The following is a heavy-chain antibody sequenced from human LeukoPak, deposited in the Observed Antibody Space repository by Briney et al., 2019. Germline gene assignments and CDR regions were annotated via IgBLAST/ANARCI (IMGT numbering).Heavy chain of an antibody. CDR3: ARGATDPLGAFDI. V-gene: IGHV1-69*13. CDR2: IIPIFGTA. Sequence: ASVKVSCKASGGTFSSYAISWVRQAPGQGLEWMGGIIPIFGTANYAQKFQGRVTITADESTSTAYMELSSLRSEDTAVYYCARGATDPLGAFDIWGQGTMVTVSS. J-gene: IGHJ3*02. CDR1: GGTFSSYA. D-gene: IGHD1-26*01.